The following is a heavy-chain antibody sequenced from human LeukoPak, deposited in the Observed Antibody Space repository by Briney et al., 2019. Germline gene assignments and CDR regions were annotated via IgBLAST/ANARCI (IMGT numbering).Heavy chain of an antibody. CDR2: IYSSGST. V-gene: IGHV4-4*07. Sequence: SDTLTLTCTVPVHPINRYYWSWLRHPAGKGREWIRRIYSSGSTNYNPSLKSRGTMSVDTSKNQFSLKLSSVTAADTAVYYCARGGWYGYNSFDYWGQGTLVTVSS. CDR1: VHPINRYY. D-gene: IGHD5-12*01. J-gene: IGHJ4*02. CDR3: ARGGWYGYNSFDY.